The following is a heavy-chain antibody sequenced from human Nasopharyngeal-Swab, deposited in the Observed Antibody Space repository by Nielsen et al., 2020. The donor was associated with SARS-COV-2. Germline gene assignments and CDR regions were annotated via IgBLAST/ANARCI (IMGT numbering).Heavy chain of an antibody. D-gene: IGHD3-3*01. CDR1: GYIFITYA. V-gene: IGHV1-3*04. CDR2: IKNRNVQK. CDR3: AREYYDFWSGYYLSNWFDP. Sequence: ASVKVSCKASGYIFITYAIHWVRQAPGQRLEWMGWIKNRNVQKEYSQKFQGRVTITRDTSASTVYMELSSLRSEDTAVYYCAREYYDFWSGYYLSNWFDPWGQGTLVTVSS. J-gene: IGHJ5*02.